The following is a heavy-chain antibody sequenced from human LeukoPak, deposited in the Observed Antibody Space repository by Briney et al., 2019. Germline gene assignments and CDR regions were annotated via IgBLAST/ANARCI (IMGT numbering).Heavy chain of an antibody. CDR3: ARAPSEIGGYYPEYFRH. J-gene: IGHJ1*01. Sequence: GGSLRLSCAASGFTFSTYWMRWVRQAPGKGLLWVSRIKSDGSTNYADSVKGRFTISRDNAKNTVSLQMNSLRPEDTGVYDCARAPSEIGGYYPEYFRHWGQGTLVTVSS. CDR2: IKSDGST. V-gene: IGHV3-74*01. D-gene: IGHD3-22*01. CDR1: GFTFSTYW.